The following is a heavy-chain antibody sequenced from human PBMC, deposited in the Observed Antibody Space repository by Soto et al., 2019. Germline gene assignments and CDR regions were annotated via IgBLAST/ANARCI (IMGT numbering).Heavy chain of an antibody. CDR1: GGSLTSGGSC. CDR3: VHYDYGDEGFRRWFDP. CDR2: IYFNGNI. D-gene: IGHD4-17*01. V-gene: IGHV4-31*03. Sequence: PSETLSLTCSVSGGSLTSGGSCWSWIRQHPGKGLEWIGYIYFNGNIYYNQSLRSRVTVSVDTSKNQFSLKLRSVTAADTSVYFFVHYDYGDEGFRRWFDPWGQGILVTVSS. J-gene: IGHJ5*02.